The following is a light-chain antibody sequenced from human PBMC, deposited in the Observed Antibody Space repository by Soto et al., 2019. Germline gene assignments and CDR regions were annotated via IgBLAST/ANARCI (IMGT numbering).Light chain of an antibody. J-gene: IGLJ1*01. Sequence: QSALAKPAFVSESPGQSITFSCTGTRSDVGHYHLVSWYQQRPGKAPKLMIHEGSKRPLGVSDGFSGSKSGITASLTISGLQAEDEADYYCCSYADTTTYVFGTWTKLTV. V-gene: IGLV2-23*01. CDR1: RSDVGHYHL. CDR3: CSYADTTTYV. CDR2: EGS.